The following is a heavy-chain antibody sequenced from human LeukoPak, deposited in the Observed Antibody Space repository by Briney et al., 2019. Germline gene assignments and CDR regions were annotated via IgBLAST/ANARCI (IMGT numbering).Heavy chain of an antibody. V-gene: IGHV3-23*01. Sequence: PGGSLRLSCAASGFTFSSSSMNWVRQAPGKGLEWVSAISGSGGSTYYADSVKGRFTISRDNSKNTLYLQMNSLRAEDTAVYYCACGEDYYDSSGYSGYWGQRTLVTVSS. D-gene: IGHD3-22*01. CDR1: GFTFSSSS. J-gene: IGHJ4*02. CDR2: ISGSGGST. CDR3: ACGEDYYDSSGYSGY.